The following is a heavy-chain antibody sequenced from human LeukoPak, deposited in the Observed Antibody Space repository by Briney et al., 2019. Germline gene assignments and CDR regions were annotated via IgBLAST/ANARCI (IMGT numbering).Heavy chain of an antibody. D-gene: IGHD6-6*01. J-gene: IGHJ4*02. CDR3: ARDGRFEYSHLYYFDY. V-gene: IGHV1-18*01. CDR2: ISVYNGNR. CDR1: GYTFNSYG. Sequence: ASVWASRKASGYTFNSYGITWVRQAPGQGLEWMAWISVYNGNRRYAQNFQGRVTLTTDKTTTTAYIELTSLRSDDTATYYCARDGRFEYSHLYYFDYWGQGT.